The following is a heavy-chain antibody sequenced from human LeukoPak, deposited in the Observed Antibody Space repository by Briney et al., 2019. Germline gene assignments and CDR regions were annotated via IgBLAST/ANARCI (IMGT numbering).Heavy chain of an antibody. CDR2: IDPSGSYT. D-gene: IGHD1-1*01. Sequence: GESLKISCKGSGYSFTSYWISWVRQMPGKGLEWMGRIDPSGSYTNYSPSFQGHLTISADKSISTAYLQWSSLKASDTAMYYCARYTTGDFDYWGQGTLVTVSS. CDR3: ARYTTGDFDY. V-gene: IGHV5-10-1*01. J-gene: IGHJ4*02. CDR1: GYSFTSYW.